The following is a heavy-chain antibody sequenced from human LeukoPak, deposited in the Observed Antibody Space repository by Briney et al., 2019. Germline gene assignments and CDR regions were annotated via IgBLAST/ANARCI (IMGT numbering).Heavy chain of an antibody. Sequence: PGGSLRLSCVASGSSFGAYSLNWVRQAPGKGLEWVSYISHTGSTMSYADSVKGRFTISRDNAKNSLYLQMNSLRAEDTAVYYCAIPPLSGTGSSRPLAGMDVWGQGTTVTVSS. J-gene: IGHJ6*02. CDR2: ISHTGSTM. CDR3: AIPPLSGTGSSRPLAGMDV. CDR1: GSSFGAYS. D-gene: IGHD3-10*01. V-gene: IGHV3-48*04.